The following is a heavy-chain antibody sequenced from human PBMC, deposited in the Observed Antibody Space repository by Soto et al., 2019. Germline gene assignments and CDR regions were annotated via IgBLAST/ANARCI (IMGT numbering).Heavy chain of an antibody. D-gene: IGHD4-17*01. V-gene: IGHV3-20*04. CDR3: ARDHRWGYEYGDYGDS. Sequence: EVQLVESGGGVVRPGGSLRLACAASGFSLDEYGMSWVRQAPGKGLEWVSGMHRNGGSTGYADSVKGRFTMSRDVAKNPLYLQMNSVRAEDTAFYYCARDHRWGYEYGDYGDSWGHGTLVTVSS. J-gene: IGHJ5*01. CDR2: MHRNGGST. CDR1: GFSLDEYG.